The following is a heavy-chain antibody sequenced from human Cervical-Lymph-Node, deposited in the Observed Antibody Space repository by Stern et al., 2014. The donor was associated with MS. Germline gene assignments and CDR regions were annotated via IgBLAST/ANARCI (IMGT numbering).Heavy chain of an antibody. CDR3: ARRRYCSSTSCQGGWGYNWFDP. D-gene: IGHD2-2*01. CDR1: GYSFTSYW. J-gene: IGHJ5*02. V-gene: IGHV5-51*03. CDR2: IYPGDSDT. Sequence: EMQLVESGAEVKKPGESLKISCKGSGYSFTSYWIGWVRQMPGKGLEWMGIIYPGDSDTRYSPSFQGQVTISADKSISPAYLQWSSLKASDTAMYYCARRRYCSSTSCQGGWGYNWFDPWGQGTLVTVSS.